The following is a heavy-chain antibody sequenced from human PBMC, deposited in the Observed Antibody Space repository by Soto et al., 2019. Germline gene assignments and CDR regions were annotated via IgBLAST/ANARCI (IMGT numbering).Heavy chain of an antibody. D-gene: IGHD2-15*01. CDR3: AKGSDVARQGLDY. Sequence: QVQLVESGGGVVQPGRSLRLSCAASGFTFSNFGMHWVRQAPGEGLEWVAAISSDGSDKYYSDSVKGRFTISRDNSKNALFLQMHSLRVEDTAAYYCAKGSDVARQGLDYWVQGTLVTVSS. CDR2: ISSDGSDK. V-gene: IGHV3-30*18. CDR1: GFTFSNFG. J-gene: IGHJ4*02.